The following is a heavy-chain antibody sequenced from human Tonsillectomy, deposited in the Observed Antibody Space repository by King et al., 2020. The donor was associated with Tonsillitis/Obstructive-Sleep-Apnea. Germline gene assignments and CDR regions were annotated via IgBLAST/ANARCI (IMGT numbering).Heavy chain of an antibody. CDR2: IWYDGSNK. CDR1: GFTFSSYG. D-gene: IGHD5-18*01. Sequence: VQLVESGGGVVQPGRSLRLSCAASGFTFSSYGMHWVRQAPGKGLEWVAVIWYDGSNKYYADSVKGRFTISRDNSKNTLYLQMNSLRAEDTAVYYCARPIAMGEYYYYMDVWGKGTTVTVSS. J-gene: IGHJ6*03. V-gene: IGHV3-33*01. CDR3: ARPIAMGEYYYYMDV.